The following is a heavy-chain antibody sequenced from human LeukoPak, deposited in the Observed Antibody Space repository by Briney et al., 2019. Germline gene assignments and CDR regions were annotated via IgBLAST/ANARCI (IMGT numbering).Heavy chain of an antibody. CDR2: IRYDGSNK. CDR3: AKDCDSSFSSHYFDY. Sequence: GGSLRLSCAASGFTFSSYGMHWVRQAPGKGLEWVAFIRYDGSNKYYADSVKGRFTISRDNSKNTLYLQMNSLRAEDTAVYYCAKDCDSSFSSHYFDYWGQGTLVTVSS. V-gene: IGHV3-30*02. D-gene: IGHD2-21*02. CDR1: GFTFSSYG. J-gene: IGHJ4*02.